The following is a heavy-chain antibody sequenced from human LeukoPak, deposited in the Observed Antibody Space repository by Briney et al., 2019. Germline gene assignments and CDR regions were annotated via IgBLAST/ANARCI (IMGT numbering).Heavy chain of an antibody. CDR1: GGSISSYY. D-gene: IGHD6-25*01. CDR3: ARAGGVKTAALDLDY. CDR2: IYYSGSA. J-gene: IGHJ4*02. V-gene: IGHV4-59*01. Sequence: SETLSLTCTLSGGSISSYYWSWIRQPAGKGLEWIGNIYYSGSANHNPSLKSRVTISRDTSKNQFSLKLTSVTTADTAVYYCARAGGVKTAALDLDYWGQGTLVTVSS.